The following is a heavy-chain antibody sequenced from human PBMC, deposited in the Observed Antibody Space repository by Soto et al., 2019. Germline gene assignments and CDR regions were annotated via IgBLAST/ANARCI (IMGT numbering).Heavy chain of an antibody. Sequence: QVQLVQSAAEVKKPGASVKVSCKPSGYTFTRYAISWVRQAPGQGLEWMGWINAYNGNTHYAQKLQGRVTMTTDTSTSTAYMELRSLRSDDTAVYYCARDVAYGLIDYWGQGTLVTVSS. J-gene: IGHJ4*02. D-gene: IGHD4-17*01. CDR2: INAYNGNT. CDR1: GYTFTRYA. CDR3: ARDVAYGLIDY. V-gene: IGHV1-18*01.